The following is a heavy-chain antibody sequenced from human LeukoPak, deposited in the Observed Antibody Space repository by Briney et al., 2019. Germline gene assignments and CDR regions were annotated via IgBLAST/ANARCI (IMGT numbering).Heavy chain of an antibody. D-gene: IGHD1-7*01. CDR3: ARVYGTKPHPEGA. V-gene: IGHV3-9*01. J-gene: IGHJ5*02. CDR1: GFTFDDYA. Sequence: GRSLRLSCAASGFTFDDYAMHWVRQAPWKGLEWVSGISWNSGSIGYADSVKDRFTISRDNARNALDLQMNSLRAEDAAVYYCARVYGTKPHPEGAWGQGTLVTVSS. CDR2: ISWNSGSI.